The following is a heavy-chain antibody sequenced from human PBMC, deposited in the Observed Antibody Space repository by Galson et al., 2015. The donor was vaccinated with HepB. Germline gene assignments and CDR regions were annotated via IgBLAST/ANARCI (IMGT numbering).Heavy chain of an antibody. CDR2: IIPILGIA. Sequence: SVKVSCKASGGTFSSYAISWVRQAPGQGLEWMGRIIPILGIANYAQKFQGRVTITADKSTSTAYMELSSLRSEDTAVYYCARDLRQRVSSSRLYYGMDVWGQGTTVTVSS. CDR3: ARDLRQRVSSSRLYYGMDV. V-gene: IGHV1-69*04. CDR1: GGTFSSYA. D-gene: IGHD6-13*01. J-gene: IGHJ6*02.